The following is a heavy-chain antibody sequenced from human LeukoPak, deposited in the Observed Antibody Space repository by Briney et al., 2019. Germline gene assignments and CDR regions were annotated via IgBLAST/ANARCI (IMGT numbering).Heavy chain of an antibody. CDR1: GFTINNCS. J-gene: IGHJ4*02. CDR3: ARDGSLPDY. CDR2: ITSDGSIT. V-gene: IGHV3-74*01. Sequence: GGSLRLSCAASGFTINNCSMNWVRQAPGQGLVWVSRITSDGSITTYADSVKGRFTISRDNAKNTLYLQMNSLRAEDGAMYYCARDGSLPDYWGQGTLVTVSS. D-gene: IGHD2-15*01.